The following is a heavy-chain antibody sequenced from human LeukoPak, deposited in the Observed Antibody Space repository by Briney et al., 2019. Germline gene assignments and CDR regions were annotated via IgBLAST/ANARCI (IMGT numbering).Heavy chain of an antibody. CDR1: GFTFSSNY. J-gene: IGHJ4*02. CDR2: IYSGGST. Sequence: GGSLRLSCAASGFTFSSNYMSWVRQAPGKGLEWVSVIYSGGSTYYADSVKGRFTISRDNSKNTPYLQMNSLRAEDTAVYYCAIAQGGDYFDYWGQGTLVTVSS. V-gene: IGHV3-66*01. D-gene: IGHD4-17*01. CDR3: AIAQGGDYFDY.